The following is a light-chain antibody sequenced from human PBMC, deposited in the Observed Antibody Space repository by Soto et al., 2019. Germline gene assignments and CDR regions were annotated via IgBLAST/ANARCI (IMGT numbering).Light chain of an antibody. CDR3: GSFAGPVWV. V-gene: IGLV2-8*01. CDR1: SSDIGGYDH. J-gene: IGLJ3*02. Sequence: QSALTQPPSASGSPGQSVTISCTGTSSDIGGYDHVSWYRQDPGKAPKVMIYEVTKRPSGVPDRFSGSKDGNTASLTVFGLQAEDEANYYCGSFAGPVWVFGGGTKVTVL. CDR2: EVT.